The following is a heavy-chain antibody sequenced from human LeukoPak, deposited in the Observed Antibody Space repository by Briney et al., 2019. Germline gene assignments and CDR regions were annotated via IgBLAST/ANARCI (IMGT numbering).Heavy chain of an antibody. V-gene: IGHV3-21*01. CDR3: ARGPTGATSRIHFDY. J-gene: IGHJ4*02. D-gene: IGHD1-26*01. CDR1: GSTFSSYN. CDR2: ISSSSSYI. Sequence: GGSLRLSCAASGSTFSSYNMNWVRQAPGKGLEWVSSISSSSSYIYYADSVRGRLIISRDNAKNSLYLQMNSLRAEDTAVYYCARGPTGATSRIHFDYWGQGTLVTVSS.